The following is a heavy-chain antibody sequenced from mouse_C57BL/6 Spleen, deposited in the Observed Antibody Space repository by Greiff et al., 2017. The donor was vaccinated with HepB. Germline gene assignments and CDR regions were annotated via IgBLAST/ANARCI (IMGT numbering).Heavy chain of an antibody. D-gene: IGHD1-1*01. Sequence: EVQLVESGGGLVQPKGSLKLSCAASGFTFNTYAMHWVRQAPGKGLEWVARIRSKSSNYATYYADSVKDRFTISRDDSQSMLYLQMNNLKTEDTAMYYCVREGKGNYYGSSSPWFAYWGQGTLVTVSA. J-gene: IGHJ3*01. CDR2: IRSKSSNYAT. CDR1: GFTFNTYA. CDR3: VREGKGNYYGSSSPWFAY. V-gene: IGHV10-3*01.